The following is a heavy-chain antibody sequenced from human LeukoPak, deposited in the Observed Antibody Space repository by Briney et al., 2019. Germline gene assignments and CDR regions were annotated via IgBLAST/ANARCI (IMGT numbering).Heavy chain of an antibody. CDR2: IYSDGNT. Sequence: GRSLRLSCAASGFTFSSYVMHWVRQAPGKGLEWVSIIYSDGNTYYADSVKGRFTISRDISKNTLYLQMSSLRAEDTAVYYCIRGTVGAPGNDYWGQGTLVTVSS. J-gene: IGHJ4*02. V-gene: IGHV3-NL1*01. CDR3: IRGTVGAPGNDY. CDR1: GFTFSSYV. D-gene: IGHD1-26*01.